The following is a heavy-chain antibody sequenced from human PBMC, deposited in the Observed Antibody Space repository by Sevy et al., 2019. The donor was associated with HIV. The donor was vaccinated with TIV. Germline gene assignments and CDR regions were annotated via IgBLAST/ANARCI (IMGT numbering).Heavy chain of an antibody. J-gene: IGHJ6*02. Sequence: GGSLRLSCAASGFTFSDYYMSWIRQAPGKGLEWVSYISSSGSTIYYADSVKGRFTISRDNAKNSLYLQMNSLRAEDTAVYYLARSGGGDDIQLWPRDYYYYGMDVWGQGTTVTVSS. CDR3: ARSGGGDDIQLWPRDYYYYGMDV. CDR2: ISSSGSTI. D-gene: IGHD5-18*01. V-gene: IGHV3-11*01. CDR1: GFTFSDYY.